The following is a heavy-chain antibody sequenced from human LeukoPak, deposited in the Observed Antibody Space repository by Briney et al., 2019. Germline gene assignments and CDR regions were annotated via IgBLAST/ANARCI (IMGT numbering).Heavy chain of an antibody. CDR3: AKGRNSYDSGRCHSSNCYYGMDV. J-gene: IGHJ6*02. CDR2: ISGSGDGT. Sequence: GGSLRLSCAASGFTFDNYAMIWVRLAPGRGLEYVSVISGSGDGTYSADSVRGRFTISGDNSKNTLYLEMNSLRVEDTAVYHCAKGRNSYDSGRCHSSNCYYGMDVWGQGTTVTVSS. CDR1: GFTFDNYA. V-gene: IGHV3-23*01. D-gene: IGHD3-10*01.